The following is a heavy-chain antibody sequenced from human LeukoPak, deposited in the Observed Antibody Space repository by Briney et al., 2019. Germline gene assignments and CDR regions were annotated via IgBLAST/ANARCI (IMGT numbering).Heavy chain of an antibody. CDR1: GFTFDDYA. Sequence: GGSPRLSCAASGFTFDDYAMHWVRQAPGKGLEWVSLISGDGGSTYYADSVKGRFTISRDHSKNSLYLQMNSLRTEDTALYYCAKGPNPYCSSTSCYAPWGQGTLVTVSS. D-gene: IGHD2-2*01. J-gene: IGHJ5*02. V-gene: IGHV3-43*02. CDR2: ISGDGGST. CDR3: AKGPNPYCSSTSCYAP.